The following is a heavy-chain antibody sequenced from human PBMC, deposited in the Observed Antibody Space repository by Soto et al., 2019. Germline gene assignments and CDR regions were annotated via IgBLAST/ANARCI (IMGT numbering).Heavy chain of an antibody. J-gene: IGHJ6*02. CDR1: GYTFTSYG. D-gene: IGHD4-4*01. CDR2: ISAYNGNT. CDR3: ARDWWEVTTRLFPGRETKYGMDV. V-gene: IGHV1-18*01. Sequence: ASVKVSCKASGYTFTSYGISWVRQAPGQGLEWMGWISAYNGNTNYAQKLQGRVTMTTDTSTSTAYMELRSLRSDDTAVYYCARDWWEVTTRLFPGRETKYGMDVWGQGTTVTVSS.